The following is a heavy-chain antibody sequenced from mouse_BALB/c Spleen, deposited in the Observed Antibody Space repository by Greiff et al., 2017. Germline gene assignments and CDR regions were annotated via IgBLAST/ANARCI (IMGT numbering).Heavy chain of an antibody. Sequence: EVKLVESGGGLVQPGGSMKLSCVASGFTFSNYWMNWVRQSPEKGLEWVAEIRLKSNNYATHYAESVKGRFTISRDDSKSSVYLQMNNLRAEDTGIYYCTRDGYDDAMDYWGQGTSVTVSS. D-gene: IGHD2-14*01. V-gene: IGHV6-6*02. J-gene: IGHJ4*01. CDR1: GFTFSNYW. CDR3: TRDGYDDAMDY. CDR2: IRLKSNNYAT.